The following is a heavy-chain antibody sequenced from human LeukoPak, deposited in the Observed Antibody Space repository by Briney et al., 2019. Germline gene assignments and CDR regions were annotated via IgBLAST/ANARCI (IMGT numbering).Heavy chain of an antibody. V-gene: IGHV1-69*05. CDR1: GGTFSSYA. D-gene: IGHD3-10*01. Sequence: GASVKVSCKASGGTFSSYAISWVRQAPGQGLEWMGGIIPIFGTANYAQKFQGRVTITTDESTSTAYMGLSSLRSEDTAVYYCARGHGSGSYYYYYYYYMDVWGKGTTVTVSS. CDR3: ARGHGSGSYYYYYYYYMDV. CDR2: IIPIFGTA. J-gene: IGHJ6*03.